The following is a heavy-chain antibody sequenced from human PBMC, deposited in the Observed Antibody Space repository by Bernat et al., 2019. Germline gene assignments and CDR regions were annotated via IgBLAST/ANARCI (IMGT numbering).Heavy chain of an antibody. CDR1: GFTFSFYS. CDR3: ARVESTSSSYYFDY. V-gene: IGHV3-30*04. Sequence: QVHLVESGGGVVQPGGSLRLSCAASGFTFSFYSMHWVRRAPGKGLEWVSVISSDGSKDYYADSVKGRFTISRDNSKNTMYLQMNSVRAEDTALYYCARVESTSSSYYFDYWGHGTLVTVSS. CDR2: ISSDGSKD. D-gene: IGHD3-3*01. J-gene: IGHJ4*01.